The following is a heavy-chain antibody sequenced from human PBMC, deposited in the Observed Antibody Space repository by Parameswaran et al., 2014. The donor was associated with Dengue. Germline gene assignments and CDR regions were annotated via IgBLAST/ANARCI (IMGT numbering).Heavy chain of an antibody. CDR1: RGSFSGYH. CDR3: AGGYCSAGSCSGMGV. Sequence: SETLSLTCAVFRGSFSGYHWNLIRQAPGKGLEWIGEIKHGGGTYYNPSLKSRVTISLDTSNNQFSLKVTSVTAADTAVYYCAGGYCSAGSCSGMGVWGQGTTVTVSS. D-gene: IGHD2-15*01. V-gene: IGHV4-34*01. J-gene: IGHJ6*02. CDR2: IKHGGGT.